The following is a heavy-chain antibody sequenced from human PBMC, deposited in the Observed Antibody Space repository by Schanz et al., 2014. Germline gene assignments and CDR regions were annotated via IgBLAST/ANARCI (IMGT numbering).Heavy chain of an antibody. CDR2: ISYDSAHK. J-gene: IGHJ4*01. CDR1: GFTFSNYA. D-gene: IGHD2-2*01. Sequence: QVQLAESGGGVVQPGKALRLSCAASGFTFSNYAMHWVRLAPGKGLEWLAIISYDSAHKYYADSVKGRISISRDNSRNTLFLQMSSLRAEDTAVYYCARAAGDILFVPAAMADYWGQGALVTVSS. V-gene: IGHV3-30*04. CDR3: ARAAGDILFVPAAMADY.